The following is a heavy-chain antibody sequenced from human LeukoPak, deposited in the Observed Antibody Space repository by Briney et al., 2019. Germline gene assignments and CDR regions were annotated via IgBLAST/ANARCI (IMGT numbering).Heavy chain of an antibody. V-gene: IGHV3-74*01. D-gene: IGHD3-10*01. Sequence: PGGSLRLSCAASGFTFSTYSMNWVRQAPGKGLEWVSRINTDGSSTTYADSVKGRFTISRDNSKNTLYLQMNSLRAEDTAVYYCASYGSGFDYWGQGTLVTVSS. CDR1: GFTFSTYS. J-gene: IGHJ4*02. CDR2: INTDGSST. CDR3: ASYGSGFDY.